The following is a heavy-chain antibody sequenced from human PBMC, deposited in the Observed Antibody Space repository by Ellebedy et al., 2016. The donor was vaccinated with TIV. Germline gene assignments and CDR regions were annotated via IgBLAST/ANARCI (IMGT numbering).Heavy chain of an antibody. J-gene: IGHJ4*02. Sequence: GESLKISCAASGVTLSSYWMHWVRQVPGKGLVWVSRINNDGSSTNYADSVKGRFTISRYNSQNTLYLQMSSLRAEDTAVYYCATAYGFNSPLGKWGQGTLVTVSS. CDR2: INNDGSST. V-gene: IGHV3-74*01. CDR1: GVTLSSYW. CDR3: ATAYGFNSPLGK. D-gene: IGHD5-24*01.